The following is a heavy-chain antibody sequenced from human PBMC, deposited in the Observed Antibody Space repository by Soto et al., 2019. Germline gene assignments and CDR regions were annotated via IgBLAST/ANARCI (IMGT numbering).Heavy chain of an antibody. D-gene: IGHD6-13*01. CDR2: IYYSGST. Sequence: SETLSLTCTVSGGSISSSSYYWGWIRQPPGKGLEWIGSIYYSGSTYYNPSLKSRVTISVDTSKNQFSLKLSSVTAADTAVYYCARQGYGFNYYYYYMDVWGKGTTVTVSS. V-gene: IGHV4-39*01. CDR3: ARQGYGFNYYYYYMDV. J-gene: IGHJ6*03. CDR1: GGSISSSSYY.